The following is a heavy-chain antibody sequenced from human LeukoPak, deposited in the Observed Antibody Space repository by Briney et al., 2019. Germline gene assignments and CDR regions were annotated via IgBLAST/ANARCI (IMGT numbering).Heavy chain of an antibody. V-gene: IGHV3-52*01. CDR1: GFTFSSSW. CDR3: AHLDTSMAPDY. Sequence: GGSLRLSCAASGFTFSSSWMHWVCQAPEKGLEWVADIKCDGSEKYYVDSVKGRLTISRDNAKKSLYLQVNSLRAENMTVYYCAHLDTSMAPDYWGQGTLVTVSS. J-gene: IGHJ4*02. D-gene: IGHD5-18*01. CDR2: IKCDGSEK.